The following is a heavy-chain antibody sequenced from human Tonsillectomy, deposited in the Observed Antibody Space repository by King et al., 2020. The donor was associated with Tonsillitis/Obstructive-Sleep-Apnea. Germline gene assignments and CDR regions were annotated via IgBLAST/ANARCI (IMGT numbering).Heavy chain of an antibody. J-gene: IGHJ4*02. V-gene: IGHV3-21*01. CDR3: ARGGNWYDFWGGYPIDY. CDR1: GFTFSSYS. D-gene: IGHD3-3*01. Sequence: VQLVESGGGLVKPGGSLRLSCAASGFTFSSYSMNWVRQAPGKGLEWVSSISSSSSYIYYADSVKGRFTISRDNAKNSLYLQMNSLRAEDTAVYYCARGGNWYDFWGGYPIDYWGQGTLVTVSS. CDR2: ISSSSSYI.